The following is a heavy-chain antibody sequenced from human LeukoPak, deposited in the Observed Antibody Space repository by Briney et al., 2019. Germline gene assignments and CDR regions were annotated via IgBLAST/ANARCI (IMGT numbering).Heavy chain of an antibody. Sequence: ASVKVSCKASGYTFTSYGISWVRQAPGQGLEWMGWISAYNGNTNYAQRLQGRVTMTTDTSTSTAYMELRSLRSHDTAVYYCARGFLEWLSGGYLDYWGQGTLVTVSS. CDR3: ARGFLEWLSGGYLDY. CDR1: GYTFTSYG. CDR2: ISAYNGNT. J-gene: IGHJ4*02. V-gene: IGHV1-18*01. D-gene: IGHD3-3*01.